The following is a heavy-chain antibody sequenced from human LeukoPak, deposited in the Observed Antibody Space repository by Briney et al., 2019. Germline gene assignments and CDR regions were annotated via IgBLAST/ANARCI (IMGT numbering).Heavy chain of an antibody. CDR1: GFTFSGSA. CDR3: TSDSNYDFWSPYFDY. J-gene: IGHJ4*02. V-gene: IGHV3-73*01. D-gene: IGHD3-3*01. Sequence: PGGSLRLSCAASGFTFSGSAMHWVRQASGKGLEWVGRIRSKANSYATAYAASVKGRFTISRDDSKNTAYLQMNSLKTEDTAVYYCTSDSNYDFWSPYFDYWGQGTLVTASS. CDR2: IRSKANSYAT.